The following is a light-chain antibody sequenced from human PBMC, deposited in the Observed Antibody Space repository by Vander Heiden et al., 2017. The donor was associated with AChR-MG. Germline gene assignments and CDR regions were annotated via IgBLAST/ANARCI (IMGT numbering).Light chain of an antibody. J-gene: IGKJ2*01. V-gene: IGKV1-39*01. CDR1: QSIGKY. CDR2: TTS. CDR3: QESSRSPQENA. Sequence: QLTQSPSSLSVSVGDRVTITCRASQSIGKYLNWYQQKPGKAPKLLIYTTSSLQSGVPSRFSGSRSGTEFTLTITSLQPEDFATYYCQESSRSPQENAFGQGTKLEIK.